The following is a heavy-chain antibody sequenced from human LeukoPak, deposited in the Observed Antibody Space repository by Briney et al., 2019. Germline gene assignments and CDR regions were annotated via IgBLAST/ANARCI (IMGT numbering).Heavy chain of an antibody. Sequence: GGSLRLSCAASGFTFSSYWMSWVRQAPGKGLEWVANIKQDGSEKHYVDSVKGRFTIARDNAKNSLYLEMNSLRGEDTAVYYCARDVKELKWFGELLDGGPSEYYAMDVWGQGTTVTVSS. CDR3: ARDVKELKWFGELLDGGPSEYYAMDV. V-gene: IGHV3-7*01. D-gene: IGHD3-10*01. J-gene: IGHJ6*02. CDR1: GFTFSSYW. CDR2: IKQDGSEK.